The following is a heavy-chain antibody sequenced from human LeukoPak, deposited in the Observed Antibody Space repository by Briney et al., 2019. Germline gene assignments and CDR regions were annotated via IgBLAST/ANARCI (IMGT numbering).Heavy chain of an antibody. V-gene: IGHV3-33*01. CDR2: TWYDGSHK. CDR1: GFSFSSYG. D-gene: IGHD7-27*01. Sequence: PGRSLRLSCAASGFSFSSYGMNWVRQAPGKGLEWVAVTWYDGSHKYYADSVKGRFTISRDNSKNTLYLQMNSLRAEDTAVYYCARDLSGVDYWGQGTLVTVSS. J-gene: IGHJ4*02. CDR3: ARDLSGVDY.